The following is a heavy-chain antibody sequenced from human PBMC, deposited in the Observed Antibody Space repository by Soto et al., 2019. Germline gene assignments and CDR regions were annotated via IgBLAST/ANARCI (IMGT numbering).Heavy chain of an antibody. Sequence: EVQLVESGGGLVQPGGSLRLSCVASGFFFSDHYMDWVRQAAGKGLEWVGRIRNRANSYTTDYAASVKGRFSISRDDSKNSLYLDMNSLRTEDTAEYYCVRGSESKRDFDYWGQGTLVTVSS. CDR3: VRGSESKRDFDY. V-gene: IGHV3-72*01. J-gene: IGHJ4*02. CDR1: GFFFSDHY. CDR2: IRNRANSYTT.